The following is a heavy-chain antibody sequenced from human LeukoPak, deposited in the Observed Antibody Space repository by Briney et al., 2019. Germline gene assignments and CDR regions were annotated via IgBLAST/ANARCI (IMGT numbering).Heavy chain of an antibody. Sequence: SETLSLTCTVSGGSISSSSYYWGWIRQPPGKGLEWIGNVYYNGSTYYNPSLKSRVTISVDTSKNQFSLKLSSVTAADTAVYYCARLLYGSGSYSNIFDSWGQGTLVTVSS. J-gene: IGHJ4*02. CDR2: VYYNGST. CDR1: GGSISSSSYY. CDR3: ARLLYGSGSYSNIFDS. D-gene: IGHD3-10*01. V-gene: IGHV4-39*01.